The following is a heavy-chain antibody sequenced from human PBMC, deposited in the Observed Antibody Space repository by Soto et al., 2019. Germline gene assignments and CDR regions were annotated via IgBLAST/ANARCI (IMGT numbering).Heavy chain of an antibody. Sequence: EVQLVESGGGLVQPGGSLRLSCAASGFTVSSNYMSWVRQAPGKGLEWVSVIYSGGSTYYADSVKGRFTISRHNSKNTRYLQMNSLRAEDTAVYYCARAAEYCSSTSCYALHDYWGQGTLVTVSS. CDR3: ARAAEYCSSTSCYALHDY. CDR1: GFTVSSNY. D-gene: IGHD2-2*01. V-gene: IGHV3-53*04. CDR2: IYSGGST. J-gene: IGHJ4*02.